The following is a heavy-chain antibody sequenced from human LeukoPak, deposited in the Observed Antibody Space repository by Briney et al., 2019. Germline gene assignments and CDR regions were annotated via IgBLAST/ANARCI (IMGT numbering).Heavy chain of an antibody. CDR2: IKQDGSDK. J-gene: IGHJ4*02. Sequence: PGGSLRLPSAASTFTFSSYWMSWVRQGPGKGLEWVANIKQDGSDKYYEDSVKGRFTISRDNAQNSLYLQINSRRAEDTAVYYCGRKTVVGSDFDYCGQGTPVSLS. V-gene: IGHV3-7*03. CDR3: GRKTVVGSDFDY. CDR1: TFTFSSYW. D-gene: IGHD4-23*01.